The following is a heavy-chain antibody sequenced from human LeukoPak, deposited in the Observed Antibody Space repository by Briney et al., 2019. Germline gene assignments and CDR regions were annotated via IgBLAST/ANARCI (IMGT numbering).Heavy chain of an antibody. CDR2: IYHSGST. CDR3: ARHYRSSTSCYSGWFDP. J-gene: IGHJ5*02. CDR1: GYSISSGYY. D-gene: IGHD2-2*01. V-gene: IGHV4-38-2*02. Sequence: PSETLSLTCTVSGYSISSGYYWGWIRPPPGKGLEWIGSIYHSGSTYYNPSLKSRVTISVDTSKNQFSLKLSSVTAADTAVYYCARHYRSSTSCYSGWFDPWGQGTLVTVSS.